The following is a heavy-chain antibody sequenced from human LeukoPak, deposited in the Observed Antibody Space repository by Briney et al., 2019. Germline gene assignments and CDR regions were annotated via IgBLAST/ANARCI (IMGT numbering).Heavy chain of an antibody. CDR3: ATQFKNYDYVWGSYRYYDY. CDR2: INPNSGGT. V-gene: IGHV1-2*06. D-gene: IGHD3-16*02. CDR1: GYTFTGYY. J-gene: IGHJ4*02. Sequence: ASVKVSCKASGYTFTGYYMHWVRQAPGQGLEWMGRINPNSGGTNYAQKFQGRVTMTRDTSISTAYMELSRLRFDDTAVYYCATQFKNYDYVWGSYRYYDYWGQGTLVTVSS.